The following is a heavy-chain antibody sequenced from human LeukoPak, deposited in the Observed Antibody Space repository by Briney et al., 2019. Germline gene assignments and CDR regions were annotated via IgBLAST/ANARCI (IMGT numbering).Heavy chain of an antibody. V-gene: IGHV3-30*02. CDR2: IRYDGSNK. CDR1: GFTFSSYG. CDR3: AKDPQQWESYFDY. D-gene: IGHD1-26*01. J-gene: IGHJ4*02. Sequence: GGSLRLSCAASGFTFSSYGMHWVRQAPGKGLEWVAFIRYDGSNKYYADSVKGRFTISRDNSKNTLYLQMNSLRAEDTAVYYCAKDPQQWESYFDYWGQGTLVTVSS.